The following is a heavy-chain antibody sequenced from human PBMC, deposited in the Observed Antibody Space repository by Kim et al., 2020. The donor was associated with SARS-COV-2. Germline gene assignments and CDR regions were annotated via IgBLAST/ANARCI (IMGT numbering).Heavy chain of an antibody. J-gene: IGHJ5*02. V-gene: IGHV4-39*01. CDR2: IYYTRST. CDR1: GGSVSSSSYY. D-gene: IGHD6-25*01. Sequence: SETLSLTCTVTGGSVSSSSYYWGWIRQPPGKGLEWIASIYYTRSTFYNMSLKSRVTISVDTSKNQFSLKMTSVTAADTAVYFCARTGHNSIGDFFDPWG. CDR3: ARTGHNSIGDFFDP.